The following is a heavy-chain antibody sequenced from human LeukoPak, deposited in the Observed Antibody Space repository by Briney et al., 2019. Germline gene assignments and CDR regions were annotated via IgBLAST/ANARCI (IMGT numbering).Heavy chain of an antibody. CDR1: GFTFSTCS. D-gene: IGHD3/OR15-3a*01. Sequence: GGSLRLSCAASGFTFSTCSMNWVRQAPGKGLEWVSSISSDSKYIFYADSLKGRFTISRDNAKNSLYLQIISLRAEDTAVYYCARVAFGLYVMDVWGQGTTVTVSS. V-gene: IGHV3-21*01. CDR2: ISSDSKYI. CDR3: ARVAFGLYVMDV. J-gene: IGHJ6*02.